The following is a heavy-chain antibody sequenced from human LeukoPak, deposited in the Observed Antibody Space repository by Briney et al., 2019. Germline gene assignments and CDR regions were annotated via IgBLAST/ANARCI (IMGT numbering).Heavy chain of an antibody. Sequence: SSETLSLTCTVSGDSISTSNSYWGWIRQPPGKGLEWIGSIYYSGNTYYNASLKSRVTISVDTSKNQFSLKFTSVTAADTAVYYCARLRVWGVIITSGWFDPWGQGTLVTVSS. V-gene: IGHV4-39*01. CDR1: GDSISTSNSY. D-gene: IGHD3-10*01. J-gene: IGHJ5*02. CDR3: ARLRVWGVIITSGWFDP. CDR2: IYYSGNT.